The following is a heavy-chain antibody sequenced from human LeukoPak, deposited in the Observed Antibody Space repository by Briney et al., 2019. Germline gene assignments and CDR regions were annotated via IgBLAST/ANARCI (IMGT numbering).Heavy chain of an antibody. CDR1: GYTFTGYY. D-gene: IGHD3-3*01. CDR2: INPNSGGT. V-gene: IGHV1-2*02. Sequence: GASVKVSCKASGYTFTGYYMHWVRQAPGQGLEWMGWINPNSGGTNYAQKFQGRVTMTRDTSISTAYMELSRLRSDDTAVYYCARVNIWSGSYYMDVWGKGTTVTVSS. J-gene: IGHJ6*03. CDR3: ARVNIWSGSYYMDV.